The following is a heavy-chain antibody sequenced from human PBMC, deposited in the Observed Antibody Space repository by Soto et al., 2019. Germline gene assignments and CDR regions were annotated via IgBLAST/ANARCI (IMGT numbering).Heavy chain of an antibody. J-gene: IGHJ2*01. Sequence: SVKVSCKASGGTFSSYAISWVRQAPGQGLEWMGGIIPIFGTANYAQKFQGRVTITADESTSTAYMELSSLRSEDTAVYYCARDSRVGVYYDSSGYMWYFDLWGRGTLVTVSS. CDR3: ARDSRVGVYYDSSGYMWYFDL. V-gene: IGHV1-69*13. D-gene: IGHD3-22*01. CDR2: IIPIFGTA. CDR1: GGTFSSYA.